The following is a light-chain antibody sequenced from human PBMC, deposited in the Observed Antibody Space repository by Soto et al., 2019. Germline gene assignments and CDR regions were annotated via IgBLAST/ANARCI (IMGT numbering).Light chain of an antibody. J-gene: IGKJ3*01. Sequence: EIVLTQSPGTLSWSPGEGATLSCRASQSVYVNLAWYQQKPGQSPRLLIYGASTRATDIPYRFSGSGSDTDFALTISRLEPEDFAVYYCQQYSGSPFTFGPGTKVNLK. V-gene: IGKV3-20*01. CDR1: QSVYVN. CDR3: QQYSGSPFT. CDR2: GAS.